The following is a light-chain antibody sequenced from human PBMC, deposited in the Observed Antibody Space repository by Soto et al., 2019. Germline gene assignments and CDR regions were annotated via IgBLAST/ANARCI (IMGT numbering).Light chain of an antibody. V-gene: IGKV1-27*01. CDR3: QKYNSAPFT. CDR2: AAS. CDR1: QGITNY. J-gene: IGKJ3*01. Sequence: DIQMTQSPYSLSASVGDRVTITCRASQGITNYLAWYQQKAGEVPKLLISAASTLQSGVPSRFSGSGSGTDFTLTISSLQTEDVATYYCQKYNSAPFTFGPGTKVDIK.